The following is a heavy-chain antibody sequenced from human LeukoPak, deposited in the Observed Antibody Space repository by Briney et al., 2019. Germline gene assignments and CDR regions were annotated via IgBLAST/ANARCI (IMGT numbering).Heavy chain of an antibody. CDR2: IYYSGST. CDR3: ARGGTSSGTIDY. CDR1: GGSFSGYY. J-gene: IGHJ4*02. Sequence: SETLSLTCAVYGGSFSGYYWSWIRQPPGKGLEWIGSIYYSGSTYYNSSLKSRVTISVDTSKNHFSLKLSSVTAADTAVYYCARGGTSSGTIDYWGQGTLVTVSS. D-gene: IGHD2-2*01. V-gene: IGHV4-34*01.